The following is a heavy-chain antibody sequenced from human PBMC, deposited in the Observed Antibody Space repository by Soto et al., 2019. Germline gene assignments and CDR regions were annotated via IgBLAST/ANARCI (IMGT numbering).Heavy chain of an antibody. CDR3: ATGSTSWTAMYYFDY. D-gene: IGHD2-2*01. CDR2: IYHSGST. J-gene: IGHJ4*02. Sequence: SETLSLTCSVSGYSIGIGYNWGLIRQPPGKGLEWIGSIYHSGSTYYNPSLKSRVTISVDTSKNQFSLKLSSVTAADTAVYYCATGSTSWTAMYYFDYWGQGTLVTVSS. CDR1: GYSIGIGYN. V-gene: IGHV4-38-2*01.